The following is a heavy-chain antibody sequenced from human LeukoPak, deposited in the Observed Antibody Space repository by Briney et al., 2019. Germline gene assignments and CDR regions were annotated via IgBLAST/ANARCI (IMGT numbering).Heavy chain of an antibody. D-gene: IGHD3-22*01. CDR3: ARSDSYYYDSLEAFDI. Sequence: GESLKISCKGSGYSFTSYWIGWVRQMPGKGLEWMGIIYPGDSDTRYSPSFQGQVTISADKSISTAYLQWSSLKASDTAMYYCARSDSYYYDSLEAFDIWGQGTMVTVSS. CDR1: GYSFTSYW. CDR2: IYPGDSDT. J-gene: IGHJ3*02. V-gene: IGHV5-51*01.